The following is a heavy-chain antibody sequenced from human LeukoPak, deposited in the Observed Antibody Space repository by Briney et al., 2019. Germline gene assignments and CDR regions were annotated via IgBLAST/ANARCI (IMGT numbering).Heavy chain of an antibody. D-gene: IGHD2-2*01. V-gene: IGHV3-7*01. CDR3: AREVDRSYGY. J-gene: IGHJ4*02. CDR1: GFRFTGFW. CDR2: INQESTET. Sequence: SGGSPRLSCAASGFRFTGFWMSWVRQAPGKGPEWVANINQESTETYYVDSVRGRFTISRDNAKNSLSLQMNSLRVEDTAVYYCAREVDRSYGYWGQGNLVTVSS.